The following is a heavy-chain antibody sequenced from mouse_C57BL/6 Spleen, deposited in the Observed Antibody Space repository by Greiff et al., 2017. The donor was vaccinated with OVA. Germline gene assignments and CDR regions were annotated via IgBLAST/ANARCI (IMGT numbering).Heavy chain of an antibody. Sequence: VQLQQSGPGLVQPSQSLSITCTVSGFSLTSYGVHWVRQSPGKGLEWLGVIWSGGSTDYNAAFISRLSISKDNSKSQAFFKMNSLQADDAAIYYCASMYYDYDGVYAMDYWGQGTSVTVSS. J-gene: IGHJ4*01. CDR3: ASMYYDYDGVYAMDY. CDR2: IWSGGST. CDR1: GFSLTSYG. D-gene: IGHD2-4*01. V-gene: IGHV2-2*01.